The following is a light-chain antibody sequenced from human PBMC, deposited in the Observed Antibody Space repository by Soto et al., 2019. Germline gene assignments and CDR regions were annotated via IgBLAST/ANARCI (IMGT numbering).Light chain of an antibody. Sequence: QSVLTQPPSASGSPGQSVTISCTGTSSDVGGYDYVSWYQQHPGKAPKLIIYEVTERPSGVPDRFSGSRSGNTASLPVSGLQAEDEADYYCSSFAGNYMNNIVVFGGGTKLTVL. J-gene: IGLJ2*01. V-gene: IGLV2-8*01. CDR2: EVT. CDR1: SSDVGGYDY. CDR3: SSFAGNYMNNIVV.